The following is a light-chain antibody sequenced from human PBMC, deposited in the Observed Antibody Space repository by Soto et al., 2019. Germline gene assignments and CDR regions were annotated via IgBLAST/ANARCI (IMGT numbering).Light chain of an antibody. CDR3: QQYNNWPPIT. J-gene: IGKJ5*01. CDR1: QSVSSN. V-gene: IGKV3-15*01. Sequence: DIVVTQSQATLSVSPGERATLSCRASQSVSSNLAWYQQKPGQAPRLLIYGASTRATGIPARFSGSGSGTEFTLTISSLQSEDFAVYYCQQYNNWPPITFGQGTRLEIK. CDR2: GAS.